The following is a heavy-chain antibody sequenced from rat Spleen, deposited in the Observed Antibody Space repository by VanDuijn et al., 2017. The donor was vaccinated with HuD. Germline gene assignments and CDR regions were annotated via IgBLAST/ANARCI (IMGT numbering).Heavy chain of an antibody. Sequence: EVQLVESGGGLVQPGRSMKLSCADSGFTFSDYGMAWIRQAPKKGLEWVAYISYDGETTYHRNSVTGRFTISRDNAKSTLYLQMDSLRSEDTATYYCARHSPIAAISTPFDYWGQGVMVTVSS. CDR2: ISYDGETT. D-gene: IGHD1-2*01. V-gene: IGHV5-7*01. CDR1: GFTFSDYG. CDR3: ARHSPIAAISTPFDY. J-gene: IGHJ2*01.